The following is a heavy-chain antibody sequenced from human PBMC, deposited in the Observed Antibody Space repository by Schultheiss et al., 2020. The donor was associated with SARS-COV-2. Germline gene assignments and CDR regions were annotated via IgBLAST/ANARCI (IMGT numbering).Heavy chain of an antibody. CDR2: IYPGDSDT. V-gene: IGHV5-51*01. CDR1: GYSFTNYW. D-gene: IGHD6-19*01. CDR3: ARQLKNSGWEAFDI. Sequence: GESLKISCKGSGYSFTNYWIAWVRQMPGKGLEWMGIIYPGDSDTMYSPSFQGRVTFSADESISTAYLQWSSLKTSDTAIYYCARQLKNSGWEAFDIWGQGTVVTVSS. J-gene: IGHJ3*02.